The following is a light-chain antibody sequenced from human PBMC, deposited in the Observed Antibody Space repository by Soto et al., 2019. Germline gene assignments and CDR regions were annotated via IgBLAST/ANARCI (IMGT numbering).Light chain of an antibody. CDR3: SSYTSSSWV. Sequence: QSVLTQPPSVSGASGQRVTISCTGSSSNIGAGYDVQWYQQLPGTAPKLLIYGNNNRPSGVPDRFSGSKSGNTASLTISGLQAEDEADYYCSSYTSSSWVFGGGTKVTVL. CDR2: GNN. CDR1: SSNIGAGYD. J-gene: IGLJ3*02. V-gene: IGLV1-40*01.